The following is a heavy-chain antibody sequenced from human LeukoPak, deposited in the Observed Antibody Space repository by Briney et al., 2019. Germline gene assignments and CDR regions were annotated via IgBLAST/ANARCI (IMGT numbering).Heavy chain of an antibody. J-gene: IGHJ4*02. CDR2: ISGSGGST. V-gene: IGHV3-23*01. CDR1: GFTFSSYG. Sequence: PGGSLRLSCAASGFTFSSYGMSWVRQAPGKGLDWVSAISGSGGSTYYADSVKGRFTISRDNSKNTLYLQMNSLRAEDTAVYYCAKKLNYDSSGYHDYWGQGTLVTVSS. CDR3: AKKLNYDSSGYHDY. D-gene: IGHD3-22*01.